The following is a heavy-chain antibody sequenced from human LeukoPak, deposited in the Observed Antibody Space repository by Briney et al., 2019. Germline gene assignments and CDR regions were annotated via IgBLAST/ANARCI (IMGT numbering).Heavy chain of an antibody. CDR1: GGSFSGYY. CDR3: GGRRRSSTSFDY. V-gene: IGHV4-59*08. D-gene: IGHD2-2*01. Sequence: SETLSLTCAVYGGSFSGYYWSWIRQPPGKGLEWIGYIYYSGSTNYNPSLKSRVTISVDTSKNQFSLKLSSVTAADTAVYYCGGRRRSSTSFDYWGQGTLVTVSS. J-gene: IGHJ4*02. CDR2: IYYSGST.